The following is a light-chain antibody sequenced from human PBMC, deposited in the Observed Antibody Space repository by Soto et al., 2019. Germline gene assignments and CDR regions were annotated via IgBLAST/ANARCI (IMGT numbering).Light chain of an antibody. CDR2: EVS. Sequence: QSVLNQPASVSGSPGQSITISCTGTSSDVGYYNLVSWYQQRPGKAPKLIIYEVSKRPSGFSNRFSGSKSGNTASLTISGLQAEDEADYYCCSYAGSNTHYVFGTGTKVTVL. CDR1: SSDVGYYNL. V-gene: IGLV2-23*02. J-gene: IGLJ1*01. CDR3: CSYAGSNTHYV.